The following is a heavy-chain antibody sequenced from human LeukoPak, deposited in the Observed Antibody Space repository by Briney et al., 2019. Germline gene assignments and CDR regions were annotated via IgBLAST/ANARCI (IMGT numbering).Heavy chain of an antibody. V-gene: IGHV3-30*04. CDR3: ARGHPHGWELYLDY. J-gene: IGHJ4*02. CDR1: GFNFGAYA. D-gene: IGHD4-23*01. CDR2: ISYDGSNQ. Sequence: QPGGSLRLSCAASGFNFGAYAMHWVRQSPGKGLDWVALISYDGSNQWYADSVKGRFTVSRDSSKNTLYLQMNSLRVEDTAVYYYARGHPHGWELYLDYWGQGTLVTVSS.